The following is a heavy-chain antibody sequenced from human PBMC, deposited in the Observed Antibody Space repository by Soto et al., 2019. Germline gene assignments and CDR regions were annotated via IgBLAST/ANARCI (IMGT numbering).Heavy chain of an antibody. D-gene: IGHD3-10*01. V-gene: IGHV3-33*01. CDR2: IWYDGSNK. Sequence: QVQLVESGGGVVQPGRSLRLSCAASGFTFSSYGMHWVRQAPGKGLEWVAVIWYDGSNKYYADSVKGRFTISRDNSKTTLYLQMNSLRAEDTAVYYCARDTARAMVRIYYGMDVWGQVTTVTVSS. J-gene: IGHJ6*02. CDR3: ARDTARAMVRIYYGMDV. CDR1: GFTFSSYG.